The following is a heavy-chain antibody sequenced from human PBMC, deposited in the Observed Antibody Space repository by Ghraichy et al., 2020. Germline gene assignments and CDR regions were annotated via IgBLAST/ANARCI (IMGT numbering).Heavy chain of an antibody. CDR2: ISQGGTT. J-gene: IGHJ4*02. CDR1: GDSISSSLYS. D-gene: IGHD6-19*01. V-gene: IGHV4-30-2*01. CDR3: ARGGQWSDFPTVFDF. Sequence: SETLSLTCAVSGDSISSSLYSWSWVRQPPGKGLEWIGYISQGGTTSYNPALGGRVLISFDISRNQFSLDLTSVTAADTAVYFCARGGQWSDFPTVFDFGGPGRRVSISS.